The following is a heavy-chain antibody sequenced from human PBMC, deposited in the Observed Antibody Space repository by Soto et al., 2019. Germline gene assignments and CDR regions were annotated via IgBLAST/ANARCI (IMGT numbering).Heavy chain of an antibody. J-gene: IGHJ2*01. CDR2: VSGSAGST. CDR1: GFTFSSYA. D-gene: IGHD3-3*01. CDR3: AKDAASGITSFDY. V-gene: IGHV3-23*01. Sequence: EVQLLESGGGLVQPGGSLRLSCAASGFTFSSYAMSWVRQAPGKGLEWVSVVSGSAGSTYYADSVKGRFTISRDNSKNTLYLQMNSLRAEDTAVYYCAKDAASGITSFDYWGRGTVVTVSS.